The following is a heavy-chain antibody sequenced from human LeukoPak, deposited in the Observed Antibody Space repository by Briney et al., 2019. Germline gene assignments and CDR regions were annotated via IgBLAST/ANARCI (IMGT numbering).Heavy chain of an antibody. CDR3: SRGSYDYWRKAFFDY. V-gene: IGHV3-49*04. J-gene: IGHJ4*02. Sequence: GGSLRLSCAASGFTFSSYAMSWVRQAPGKGLEWVGFIRSKAYVGTTEYAASVKGRFTISRDDSNSIAYLQMSSLKTEDTAMYYCSRGSYDYWRKAFFDYWGQGTLVTVSS. D-gene: IGHD5-12*01. CDR2: IRSKAYVGTT. CDR1: GFTFSSYA.